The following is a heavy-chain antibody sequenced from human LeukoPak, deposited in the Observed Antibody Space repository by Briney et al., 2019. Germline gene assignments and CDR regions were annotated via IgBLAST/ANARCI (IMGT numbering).Heavy chain of an antibody. D-gene: IGHD3-9*01. CDR2: MNPGSGDT. Sequence: ASVKVSCKASGGTFSSYAISWVRQATGQGLEWMGWMNPGSGDTAYAQTFQGRVTMTRDTSMSTAYMELNSLGSEDTAIYYCARGLGDYNSDWFPVSGYWGQGTPVTVSS. V-gene: IGHV1-8*01. CDR3: ARGLGDYNSDWFPVSGY. J-gene: IGHJ4*02. CDR1: GGTFSSYA.